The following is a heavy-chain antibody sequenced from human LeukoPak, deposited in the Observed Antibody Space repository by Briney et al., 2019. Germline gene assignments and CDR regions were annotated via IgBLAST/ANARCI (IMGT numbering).Heavy chain of an antibody. CDR1: GYTFTSYG. D-gene: IGHD3-22*01. Sequence: ASVKVSCKASGYTFTSYGISWVRQAPGQGLEWMGWISGYNGNTNYAQKLQGRVTMTSDTSTSTAYMELRSLRSDDTAVYYCARDYYDSSGYPYDFRGQGTLVTVSS. V-gene: IGHV1-18*01. CDR2: ISGYNGNT. J-gene: IGHJ4*02. CDR3: ARDYYDSSGYPYDF.